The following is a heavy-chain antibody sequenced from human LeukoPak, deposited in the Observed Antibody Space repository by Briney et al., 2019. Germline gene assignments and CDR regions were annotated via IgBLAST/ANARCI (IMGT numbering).Heavy chain of an antibody. V-gene: IGHV5-51*01. CDR2: IYPRDSDT. CDR1: GYSFTSYW. Sequence: HGESLKISCKGSGYSFTSYWIGWVRQMPGKGLEWMGVIYPRDSDTRYSPSFQGQVTISADKSISTAYLQWTSLKASDTALYYCARQEYCSGASCYTWFDPWGQGTLVTVSS. J-gene: IGHJ5*02. D-gene: IGHD2-15*01. CDR3: ARQEYCSGASCYTWFDP.